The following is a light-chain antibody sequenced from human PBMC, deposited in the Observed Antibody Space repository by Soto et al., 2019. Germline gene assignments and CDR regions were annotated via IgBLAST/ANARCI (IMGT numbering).Light chain of an antibody. CDR2: DAS. Sequence: DIQMTQSPSSLSASVGDRVIITCQASQDIRNHLNWYQHKPGKAPKLLTFDASRLETGVTSRFRGSGSGTDFSFTISSLQAEDIATYYCQHYDNLILTFGGGTKVEIK. CDR1: QDIRNH. V-gene: IGKV1-33*01. J-gene: IGKJ4*01. CDR3: QHYDNLILT.